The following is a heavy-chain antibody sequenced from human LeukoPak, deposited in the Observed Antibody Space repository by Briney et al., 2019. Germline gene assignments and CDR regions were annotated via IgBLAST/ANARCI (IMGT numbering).Heavy chain of an antibody. CDR2: INHSGST. D-gene: IGHD6-13*01. V-gene: IGHV4-34*01. J-gene: IGHJ4*02. CDR1: GGSFSGYY. CDR3: ARGVMYSSSWYEPFFDY. Sequence: PSETLSLTCAVYGGSFSGYYWSWIRQPPAKGLEWIGEINHSGSTNYNPSLKSRVTISVDTSKDQFSLKLSSVTAADTAVYYCARGVMYSSSWYEPFFDYWGQGTLVTVSS.